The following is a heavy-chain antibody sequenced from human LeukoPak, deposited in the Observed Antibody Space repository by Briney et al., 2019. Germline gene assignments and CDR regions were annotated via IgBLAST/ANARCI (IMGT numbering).Heavy chain of an antibody. D-gene: IGHD1-1*01. Sequence: PGRSLRLSCTASGFTFTTYAMYWVRQAPGKGLEWLAIISYDGTNKNYADSVKGRFTISRDNSKNTLFLQVNSLRVEDTAMYYCARVSSSSYGTMGDYWGQGTLVTVSS. V-gene: IGHV3-30-3*01. CDR2: ISYDGTNK. J-gene: IGHJ4*02. CDR1: GFTFTTYA. CDR3: ARVSSSSYGTMGDY.